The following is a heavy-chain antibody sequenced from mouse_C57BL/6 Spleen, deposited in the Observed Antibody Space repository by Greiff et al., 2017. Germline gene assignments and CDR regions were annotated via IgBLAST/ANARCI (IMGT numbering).Heavy chain of an antibody. V-gene: IGHV14-1*01. Sequence: VKQRPEQGLEWIGRIDPEDGDTEYAPKFQGKATMTADTSSNTAYLQLSSLTSEDTAVYYCTTPDSSGPWFAYWGQGTLVTVSA. D-gene: IGHD3-2*02. CDR2: IDPEDGDT. CDR3: TTPDSSGPWFAY. J-gene: IGHJ3*01.